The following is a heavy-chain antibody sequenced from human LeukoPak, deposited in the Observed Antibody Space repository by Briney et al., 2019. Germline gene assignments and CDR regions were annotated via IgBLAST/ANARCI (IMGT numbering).Heavy chain of an antibody. J-gene: IGHJ4*02. V-gene: IGHV4-39*01. CDR3: ARLSRITIFGVVPLY. CDR2: IYYSGST. Sequence: PSETLSLTCTVSGGSISSSSYYWGWIRQPPGKGLEWIGSIYYSGSTYYNPSLKSRVTISVDTSKNQFSLKLSSVTAADTAVYYCARLSRITIFGVVPLYWGQGTLVTVSS. D-gene: IGHD3-3*01. CDR1: GGSISSSSYY.